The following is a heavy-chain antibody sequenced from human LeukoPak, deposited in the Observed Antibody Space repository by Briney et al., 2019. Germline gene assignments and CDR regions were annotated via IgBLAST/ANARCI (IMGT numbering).Heavy chain of an antibody. CDR1: GGSFSGYY. V-gene: IGHV4-34*01. CDR3: ARGRGGSYPPRDFDY. D-gene: IGHD1-26*01. J-gene: IGHJ4*02. CDR2: INHSGST. Sequence: PSETLSLTCAVYGGSFSGYYWSWIRKPPGKGLEWSGEINHSGSTHYNPSLKSRFTISVATSKTELSLKLSSASSADTAVYYCARGRGGSYPPRDFDYWGQRTLVTVSS.